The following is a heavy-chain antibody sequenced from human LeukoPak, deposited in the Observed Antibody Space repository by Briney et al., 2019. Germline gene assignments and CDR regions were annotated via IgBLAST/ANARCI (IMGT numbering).Heavy chain of an antibody. D-gene: IGHD1-26*01. CDR2: IYYSGST. J-gene: IGHJ4*02. CDR3: ARRSIVGRPGIYLDY. V-gene: IGHV4-39*07. CDR1: GGSISSSNYY. Sequence: PSETLSLTCTVSGGSISSSNYYWGWIRQPPGEGLEWIGSIYYSGSTYYNPSLKSRVTISVDTSKNQFSLKLSSVIAADTAVYYRARRSIVGRPGIYLDYRGQGTLVTVSS.